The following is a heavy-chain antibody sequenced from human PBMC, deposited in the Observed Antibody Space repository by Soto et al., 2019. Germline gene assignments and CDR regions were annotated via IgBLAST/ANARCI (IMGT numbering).Heavy chain of an antibody. J-gene: IGHJ1*01. CDR2: IIGSGGST. CDR3: AKAPVPDYGAYGSCVFXH. CDR1: GFTFSSYA. Sequence: GGSLRLSCVASGFTFSSYAMSWVRQAPGKGLEWVSAIIGSGGSTYYADSVKGRFTISRDNSKNTLYLQMNSLRAEDTAVFYCAKAPVPDYGAYGSCVFXHWGQGTLVXVSS. V-gene: IGHV3-23*01. D-gene: IGHD4-17*01.